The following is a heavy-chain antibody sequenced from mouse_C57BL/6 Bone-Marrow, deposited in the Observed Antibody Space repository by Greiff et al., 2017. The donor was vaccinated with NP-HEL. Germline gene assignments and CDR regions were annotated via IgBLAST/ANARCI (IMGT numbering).Heavy chain of an antibody. D-gene: IGHD1-1*01. V-gene: IGHV14-4*01. CDR3: TTQGVYYYGEGALMDY. Sequence: VQLQQSGAELVRPGASVKLSCTASGFNIKDDYMHWVKQRPEQGLEWIGWIDPENGDTEYASKFQGKATITADTSSNTAYLQLSSLTSEDTAVYYCTTQGVYYYGEGALMDYWGQGTSVTVSS. CDR2: IDPENGDT. J-gene: IGHJ4*01. CDR1: GFNIKDDY.